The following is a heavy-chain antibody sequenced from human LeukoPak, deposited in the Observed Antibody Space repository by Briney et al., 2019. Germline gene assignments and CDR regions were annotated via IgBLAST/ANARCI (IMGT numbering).Heavy chain of an antibody. V-gene: IGHV1-8*01. CDR3: ARGVLRYDILTGFLYYYGMDV. Sequence: GASVKVSCKASGYTFTSYDINWVRQATGQGLEWMGWMNPNSGNTGYAQKFQGRVTMARNTSISTAYMELSSLRPEDTAVYYCARGVLRYDILTGFLYYYGMDVWGQGTTVTVSS. J-gene: IGHJ6*02. CDR2: MNPNSGNT. CDR1: GYTFTSYD. D-gene: IGHD3-9*01.